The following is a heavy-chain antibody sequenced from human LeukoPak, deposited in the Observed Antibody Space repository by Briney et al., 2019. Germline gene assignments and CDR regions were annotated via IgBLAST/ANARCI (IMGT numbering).Heavy chain of an antibody. CDR1: GFTVSSNY. CDR2: IYRGGST. D-gene: IGHD4-17*01. CDR3: ARSPDYGDPYWYFDL. Sequence: GGSLRLSCAASGFTVSSNYMSWVRQAPGKGLEWVSVIYRGGSTHYAGSVEGRFTISRDKSKNTVYLQLNSLRAEDTAVYYCARSPDYGDPYWYFDLWGRGTLGTVSS. J-gene: IGHJ2*01. V-gene: IGHV3-53*01.